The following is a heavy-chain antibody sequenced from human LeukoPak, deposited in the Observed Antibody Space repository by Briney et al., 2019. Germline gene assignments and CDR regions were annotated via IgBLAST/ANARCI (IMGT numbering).Heavy chain of an antibody. CDR3: ARDEPGEDIVVVPAAFGY. CDR2: ISYDGSNK. CDR1: GFTFSSYA. J-gene: IGHJ4*02. V-gene: IGHV3-30*01. Sequence: GGSLRLSCAASGFTFSSYAMHWVRQAPGKGLEWVAVISYDGSNKYYADSVKGRFTISRDNSKNTLYLQMNSLRAEDTAVYYCARDEPGEDIVVVPAAFGYWGQETLVTVSS. D-gene: IGHD2-2*01.